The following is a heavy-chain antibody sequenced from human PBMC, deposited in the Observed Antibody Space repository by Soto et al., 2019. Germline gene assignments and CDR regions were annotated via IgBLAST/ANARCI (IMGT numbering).Heavy chain of an antibody. CDR3: ARDSKYYDFWSGYLKKYYYYYGMDV. D-gene: IGHD3-3*01. CDR2: ISYDGSNK. CDR1: GFTFSSYA. Sequence: GGSLRLSCAASGFTFSSYAMHWVRQAPGKGLEWVAVISYDGSNKYYADSVKGRFTISRDNSKNTLYLQMNSLRAEDTAVYYCARDSKYYDFWSGYLKKYYYYYGMDVWGQGTTVTVS. V-gene: IGHV3-30-3*01. J-gene: IGHJ6*02.